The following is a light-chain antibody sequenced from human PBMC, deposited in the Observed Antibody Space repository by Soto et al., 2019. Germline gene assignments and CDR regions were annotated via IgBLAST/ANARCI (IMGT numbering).Light chain of an antibody. J-gene: IGLJ2*01. Sequence: QSALTQPASVSGSPGQSITISCTGTSSDVGGYNYVSWYQQHPGKAPKLMIYEVSNRPSGVSNRFSGSKSGNTASLTISGHQAEDEADYYCSSSTSSSTVVFGGGTKVTVL. V-gene: IGLV2-14*01. CDR2: EVS. CDR1: SSDVGGYNY. CDR3: SSSTSSSTVV.